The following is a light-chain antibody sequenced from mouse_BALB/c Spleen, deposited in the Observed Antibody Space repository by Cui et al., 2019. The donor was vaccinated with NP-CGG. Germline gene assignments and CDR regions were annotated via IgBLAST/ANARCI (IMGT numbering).Light chain of an antibody. CDR2: GTK. J-gene: IGLJ1*01. V-gene: IGLV1*01. Sequence: QAVVTQDLARPTPPRHTVALTRRPRTGTGTNSNYANWVQEKPDDLFTGLIGGTKNRAPGVPARFSGSLTGDKAGLTITGAQTEDEAIYFCALWYSNHWVFGGGTKLTVL. CDR1: TGTGTNSNY. CDR3: ALWYSNHWV.